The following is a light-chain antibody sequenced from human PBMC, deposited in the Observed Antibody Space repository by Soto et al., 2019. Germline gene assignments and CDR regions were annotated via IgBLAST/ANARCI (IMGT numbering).Light chain of an antibody. J-gene: IGKJ2*01. V-gene: IGKV3-20*01. CDR1: QNVISSY. CDR2: GAT. Sequence: EIVLTQSPGTLSLSPGERAPLSCRASQNVISSYLAWYQQKRGQAPRLLIYGATNRATGTPDRFSGSGSGTDFTLTIRRLEPEDFAVYYCQQYHSSPPTYTFGQGTKLEI. CDR3: QQYHSSPPTYT.